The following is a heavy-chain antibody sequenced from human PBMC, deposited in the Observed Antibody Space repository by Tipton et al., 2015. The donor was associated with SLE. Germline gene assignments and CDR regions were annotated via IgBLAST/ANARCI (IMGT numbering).Heavy chain of an antibody. Sequence: QSGPEVKKPGASVKVSCKASGYSLSGSYIHWVRQAPGQGLEWMGRINPNSPGTNYAQKFQGRVTMTRDTSINTAYLELSGLTSDETAMCLCAGNWDYVFDSGGQGTMVTVSS. J-gene: IGHJ3*02. CDR2: INPNSPGT. CDR3: AGNWDYVFDS. D-gene: IGHD1-7*01. CDR1: GYSLSGSY. V-gene: IGHV1-2*06.